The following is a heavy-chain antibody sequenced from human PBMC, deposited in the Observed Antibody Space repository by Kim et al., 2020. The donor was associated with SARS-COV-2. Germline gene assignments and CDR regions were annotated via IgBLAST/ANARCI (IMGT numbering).Heavy chain of an antibody. J-gene: IGHJ4*02. Sequence: SETLSLTCAVYGGSFSGYYWSWIRQPPGKGLEWIGEINHSGSNNYNPSPKSRVTISVDTSKNQFSLKLSSVTAADTAVYYCARSLPHIVVVPAARRLPDYWGQGTLVTVSS. D-gene: IGHD2-2*01. CDR3: ARSLPHIVVVPAARRLPDY. CDR2: INHSGSN. V-gene: IGHV4-34*01. CDR1: GGSFSGYY.